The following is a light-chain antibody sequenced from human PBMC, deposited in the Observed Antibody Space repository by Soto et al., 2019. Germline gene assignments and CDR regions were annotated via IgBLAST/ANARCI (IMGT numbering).Light chain of an antibody. CDR2: KAS. CDR3: QQYNSYST. J-gene: IGKJ2*01. CDR1: QSISSW. V-gene: IGKV1-5*03. Sequence: DIQMTQSPSTLSASVGDRVTITCRASQSISSWLAWYQQKPGKAPKLLISKASSLESGVPLRFSGSGSGTEFTLTISSLQPDDFATYFCQQYNSYSTFGQGTKLEIK.